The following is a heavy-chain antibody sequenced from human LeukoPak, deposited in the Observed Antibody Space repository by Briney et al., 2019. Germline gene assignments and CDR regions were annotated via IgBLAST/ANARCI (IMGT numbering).Heavy chain of an antibody. CDR1: GYSISSGYY. D-gene: IGHD2-2*01. V-gene: IGHV4-38-2*02. CDR3: ARVGYCIGTTCYAPRY. Sequence: SETLSLTCTVSGYSISSGYYWGWIRQPPGKGLEWIASIYHSGSTFYNRSLKSRVTISVDTSKNQFSLKLTSVTAADTVVYYCARVGYCIGTTCYAPRYWGQGTLVTVSS. CDR2: IYHSGST. J-gene: IGHJ4*02.